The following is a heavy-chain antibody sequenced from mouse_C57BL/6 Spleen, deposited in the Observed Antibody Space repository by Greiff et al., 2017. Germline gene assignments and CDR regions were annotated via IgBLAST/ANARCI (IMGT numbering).Heavy chain of an antibody. J-gene: IGHJ4*01. CDR1: GFTFSDYG. CDR2: ISSGSSTI. D-gene: IGHD1-1*01. V-gene: IGHV5-17*01. Sequence: EVQVVESGGGLVKPGGSLKLSCAASGFTFSDYGMHWVRQAPEKGLEWVAYISSGSSTIYYADTVKGRFTISRDNAKNTLFLQMTSLRSEDTAMYYCARFYGDYYAMDYWGQGTSVTVSS. CDR3: ARFYGDYYAMDY.